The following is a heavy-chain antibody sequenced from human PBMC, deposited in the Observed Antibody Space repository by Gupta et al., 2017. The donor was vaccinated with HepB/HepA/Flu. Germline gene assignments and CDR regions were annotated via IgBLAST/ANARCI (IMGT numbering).Heavy chain of an antibody. Sequence: QVQLVESGGGVVQPGRSLRLSCAASGFTFSSYGMHWVRQAPGKGLEWVAVISYDGSNKYYADSVKGRVTISRDNSKNTLYLQMNSLRAEDTAVYYCAKPIAVAASGLFSYFDYWGQGTLVTVSS. CDR2: ISYDGSNK. V-gene: IGHV3-30*18. CDR1: GFTFSSYG. CDR3: AKPIAVAASGLFSYFDY. J-gene: IGHJ4*02. D-gene: IGHD6-19*01.